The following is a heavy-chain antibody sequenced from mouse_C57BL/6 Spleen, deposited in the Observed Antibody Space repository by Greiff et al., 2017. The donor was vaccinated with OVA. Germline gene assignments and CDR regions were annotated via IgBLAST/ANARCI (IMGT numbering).Heavy chain of an antibody. CDR1: GYTFTSYW. Sequence: VQLQQPGAELVKPGASVKLSCKASGYTFTSYWMQWVKQRPGQGLEWIGEIDPSDSYTNYNQKFKGKATLTVDTSSSTAYMQLSSLTSEDSAVYYCARGGQLRLYFDYWGQGTTLTVSS. CDR2: IDPSDSYT. V-gene: IGHV1-50*01. CDR3: ARGGQLRLYFDY. D-gene: IGHD3-2*02. J-gene: IGHJ2*01.